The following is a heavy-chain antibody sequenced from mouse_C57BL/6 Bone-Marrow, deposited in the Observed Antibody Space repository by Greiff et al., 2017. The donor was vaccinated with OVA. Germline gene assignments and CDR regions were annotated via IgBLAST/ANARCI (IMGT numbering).Heavy chain of an antibody. CDR1: GFTFSSYG. CDR3: ARPYDGYYYWYFDV. D-gene: IGHD2-3*01. CDR2: ISSGGSYT. J-gene: IGHJ1*03. Sequence: EVMLVESGGDLVKPGGSLKLSCAASGFTFSSYGMSWVRQTPDKRLEWVATISSGGSYTYYPDSVKGRFTISRDNAKNTLYLQMSSLKSEDTAMYYCARPYDGYYYWYFDVWGTGTTVTVSS. V-gene: IGHV5-6*02.